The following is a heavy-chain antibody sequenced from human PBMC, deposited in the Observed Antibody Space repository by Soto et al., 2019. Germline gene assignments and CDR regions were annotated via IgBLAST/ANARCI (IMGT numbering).Heavy chain of an antibody. Sequence: PGGSLRLSCTASGFAFSDYYMSWIRQAPGKGLEWVSYITTSGSTKYADSVKGRFTISRDNAKNSLYLQMNSLRADDTAVYYCARAGGGHSGYWGQGTLVTVSS. V-gene: IGHV3-11*06. CDR1: GFAFSDYY. D-gene: IGHD2-21*02. CDR2: ITTSGST. CDR3: ARAGGGHSGY. J-gene: IGHJ4*02.